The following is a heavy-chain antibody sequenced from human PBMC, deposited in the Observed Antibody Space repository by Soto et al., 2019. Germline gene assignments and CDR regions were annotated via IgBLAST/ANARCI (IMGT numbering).Heavy chain of an antibody. Sequence: QAQLLQSGAEVRTPGASVRISCQASGHTFSGYYIHWVRQVPGQGLDWMGFVKSNNGGTNYPKKFMGRVTMTRDTSSSTSYMELARLTFDDAAVYYCVRANDIWSGYSYYFDLWGQGTLVTVSS. CDR1: GHTFSGYY. J-gene: IGHJ4*02. CDR2: VKSNNGGT. CDR3: VRANDIWSGYSYYFDL. D-gene: IGHD3-3*01. V-gene: IGHV1-2*02.